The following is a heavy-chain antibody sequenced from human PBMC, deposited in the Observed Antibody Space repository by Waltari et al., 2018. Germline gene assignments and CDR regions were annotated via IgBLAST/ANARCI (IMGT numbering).Heavy chain of an antibody. J-gene: IGHJ4*02. V-gene: IGHV1-46*01. CDR3: AREGPSKTTVTTYLDY. CDR2: INPSGGST. D-gene: IGHD4-17*01. Sequence: QVQLVQSGAEVKKPGASVKVSCKASGYTFTSYYMHWVRQAPGQGLEWRGIINPSGGSTSDEQKCQGRVTMTRDTSTSTVYMELSSLRSEDTAVYYCAREGPSKTTVTTYLDYWGQGTLVTVSS. CDR1: GYTFTSYY.